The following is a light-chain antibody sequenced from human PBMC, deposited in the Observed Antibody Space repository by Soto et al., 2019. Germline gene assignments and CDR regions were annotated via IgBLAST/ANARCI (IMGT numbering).Light chain of an antibody. Sequence: QSVLTQPPSASGTPGQRVTMSCSGSNSNIGSNTVNWYQQLPGTAPKLLIYRDNKRPSEVPDRFSGSKSGTSASLAISGLQSEDEAEYYCSTWDDGLSGHVVFGGGTKVTVL. CDR2: RDN. CDR1: NSNIGSNT. V-gene: IGLV1-44*01. CDR3: STWDDGLSGHVV. J-gene: IGLJ2*01.